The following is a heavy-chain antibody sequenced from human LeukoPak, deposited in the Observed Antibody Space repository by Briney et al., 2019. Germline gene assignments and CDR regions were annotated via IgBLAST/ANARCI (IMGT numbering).Heavy chain of an antibody. V-gene: IGHV3-7*01. CDR2: IKGDGSVE. CDR1: GFTFSSYA. Sequence: SGGSLRLSCAASGFTFSSYAMSWVRQAPGKGLEWVASIKGDGSVEHYVDSLKGRFTISRDNSKKSLYLQMSSLRVEDTALYYCASAALDIWGQGTLVTVSS. J-gene: IGHJ3*02. CDR3: ASAALDI.